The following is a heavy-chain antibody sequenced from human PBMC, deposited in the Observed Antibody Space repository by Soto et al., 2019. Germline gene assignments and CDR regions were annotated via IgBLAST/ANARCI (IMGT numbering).Heavy chain of an antibody. CDR3: ARQLPPDV. J-gene: IGHJ6*01. CDR1: GFTVSSKD. CDR2: IWSAGLT. Sequence: PGGCLILSCAASGFTVSSKDMNWVRQAPGKGLEWVSIIWSAGLTYYADSVKGRFTISRDISKNIVYLQMNSLRVEDSALYYCARQLPPDVWGQGTMVTVSS. D-gene: IGHD1-1*01. V-gene: IGHV3-53*01.